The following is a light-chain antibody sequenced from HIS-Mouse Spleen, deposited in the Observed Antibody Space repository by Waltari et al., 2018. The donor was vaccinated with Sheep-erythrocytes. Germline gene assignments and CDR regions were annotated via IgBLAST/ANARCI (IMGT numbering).Light chain of an antibody. CDR2: EVS. Sequence: QSALTQPASVSGSPGPSITISCPGTSSDVGGYNYVSCYQQHPGKAPKLMIYEVSNRPSGVSNRFSGSKSGNTASLTISGLQAEDEADYYCSSYTSSSTWVFGGGTKLTVL. V-gene: IGLV2-14*01. J-gene: IGLJ3*02. CDR1: SSDVGGYNY. CDR3: SSYTSSSTWV.